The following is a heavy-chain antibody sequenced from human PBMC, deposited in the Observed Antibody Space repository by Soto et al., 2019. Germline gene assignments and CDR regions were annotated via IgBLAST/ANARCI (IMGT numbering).Heavy chain of an antibody. CDR3: ARDKGGGWYYFDS. J-gene: IGHJ4*02. D-gene: IGHD6-19*01. V-gene: IGHV3-53*01. CDR1: GFTVSDNY. Sequence: GGSLSLSSAASGFTVSDNYMTWVRQGPGKGLEWVSVLYSAGNAYYADSVQGRFTISRDDSKNTLYLQMNRLRAEDTAVYYCARDKGGGWYYFDSWGQGTLVTVSS. CDR2: LYSAGNA.